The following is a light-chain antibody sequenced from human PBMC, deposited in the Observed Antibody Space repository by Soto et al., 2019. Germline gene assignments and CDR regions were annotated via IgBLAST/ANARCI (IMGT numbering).Light chain of an antibody. CDR3: TAWGDGLSGPLFV. V-gene: IGLV1-47*01. Sequence: QSVLTQPPSVSGTPGQRVTITCSGSSSNIGTNYVYWYQQIPGTAPKLLIFRTNQRPSGVPDRFSGSKSGTSASLAISGLRSEDEADYYCTAWGDGLSGPLFVFGTGTKVTVL. CDR1: SSNIGTNY. J-gene: IGLJ1*01. CDR2: RTN.